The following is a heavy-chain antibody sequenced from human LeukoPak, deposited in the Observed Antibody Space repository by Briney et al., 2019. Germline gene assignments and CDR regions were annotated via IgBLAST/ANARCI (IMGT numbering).Heavy chain of an antibody. CDR2: IYSTGST. D-gene: IGHD6-13*01. J-gene: IGHJ4*02. Sequence: SETLSLTSTVSGGSISSYYWSWIRQPAGRGLEWIGRIYSTGSTNYNPSLKSRVTMSVDTSKNQFSLRMRSVTAADTAVYYCARQIASAGTAGFDFWGQGALVTVSS. CDR1: GGSISSYY. CDR3: ARQIASAGTAGFDF. V-gene: IGHV4-4*07.